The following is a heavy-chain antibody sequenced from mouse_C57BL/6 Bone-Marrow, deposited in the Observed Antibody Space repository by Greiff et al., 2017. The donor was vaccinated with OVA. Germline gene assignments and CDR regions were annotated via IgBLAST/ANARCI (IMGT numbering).Heavy chain of an antibody. Sequence: EVKLVESGGDLVKPGGSLKLSRAASGFTFSSYGMSWVRQTPDKRLEWVATISSGGSYTYYPDRVKGRFTISRDNAKNTLYLQMSSLKSEDTAMYYCARHADYGSFFDYWGQGTTLTVSS. V-gene: IGHV5-6*01. CDR1: GFTFSSYG. CDR2: ISSGGSYT. D-gene: IGHD1-1*01. J-gene: IGHJ2*01. CDR3: ARHADYGSFFDY.